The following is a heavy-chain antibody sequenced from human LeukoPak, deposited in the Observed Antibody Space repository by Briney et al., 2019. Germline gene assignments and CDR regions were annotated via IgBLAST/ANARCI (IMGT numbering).Heavy chain of an antibody. CDR3: ASNTGYSSSGYDY. CDR1: GYTFTSYG. Sequence: SVKVSCKASGYTFTSYGISWVRQAPGQGLEWMGGIIPIFGTANYAQKFQGRVTITADESTSTAYMELSSLRSEDTAVYYCASNTGYSSSGYDYWGQGTLVTVSS. D-gene: IGHD6-19*01. CDR2: IIPIFGTA. J-gene: IGHJ4*02. V-gene: IGHV1-69*13.